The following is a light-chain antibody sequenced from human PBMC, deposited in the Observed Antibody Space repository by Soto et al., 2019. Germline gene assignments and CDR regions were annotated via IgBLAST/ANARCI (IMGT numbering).Light chain of an antibody. CDR2: AAS. CDR1: QSISSY. V-gene: IGKV1-39*01. Sequence: DIQMTQSPSSLYSSLGDRVTITCRASQSISSYLNWYQQKPGKAPKLMIFAASSLQSGVPSRFSGSGSGTDFTLTISRLQTEDFATYYCQQSYSTPPTFCGGTKVDIK. J-gene: IGKJ4*01. CDR3: QQSYSTPPT.